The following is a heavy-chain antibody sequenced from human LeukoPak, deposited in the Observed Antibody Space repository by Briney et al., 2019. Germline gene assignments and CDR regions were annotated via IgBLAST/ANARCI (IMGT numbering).Heavy chain of an antibody. D-gene: IGHD3-10*01. CDR2: ITTTDTTK. Sequence: GGSLRLSCAASGFTFSSYEMNWVRQGPGKGLERISYITTTDTTKYYTDSVKGRFTISRDNAKDSLYLQMHSLRAEDTAVYYCARGGFVFDIWGQGTVVTVSS. V-gene: IGHV3-48*03. CDR1: GFTFSSYE. CDR3: ARGGFVFDI. J-gene: IGHJ3*02.